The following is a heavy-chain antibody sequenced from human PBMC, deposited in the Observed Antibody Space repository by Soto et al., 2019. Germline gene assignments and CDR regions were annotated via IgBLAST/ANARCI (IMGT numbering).Heavy chain of an antibody. V-gene: IGHV3-11*01. D-gene: IGHD3-3*01. CDR2: ISSSGSTI. CDR1: GFTFSDYY. Sequence: QVQLVESGGGLVKPGGSLRLSCAASGFTFSDYYMSWIRQAPGKGLEWVSYISSSGSTIYYADSVKGRFTISRDNAKNSLYRQRNSLRAEDTAVYYCARDGVTIFGVVIDYYYYGMDVWGQGTTVTVSS. J-gene: IGHJ6*02. CDR3: ARDGVTIFGVVIDYYYYGMDV.